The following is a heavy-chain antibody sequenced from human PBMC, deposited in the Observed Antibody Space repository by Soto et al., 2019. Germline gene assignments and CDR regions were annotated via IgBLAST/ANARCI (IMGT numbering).Heavy chain of an antibody. D-gene: IGHD1-26*01. V-gene: IGHV4-59*01. CDR1: GGSISSYF. J-gene: IGHJ4*02. CDR3: ARDTWSYYSDS. CDR2: IHYSGTT. Sequence: PGETLSLTCPIYGGSISSYFWNWIRQHPGKWLEWIVYIHYSGTTVYSPSLKSRVTMSIXXXXXXFXLXLXXLPAADTAVYYCARDTWSYYSDSWRQRGLVT.